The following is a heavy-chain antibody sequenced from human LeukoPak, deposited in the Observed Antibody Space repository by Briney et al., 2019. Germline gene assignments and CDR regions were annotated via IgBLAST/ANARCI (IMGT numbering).Heavy chain of an antibody. J-gene: IGHJ6*03. Sequence: PGRSLRLSCAASGFTFSTYAIHWVRQAPGKGLEWVALISSDGKNKHYADSVKGRFTISRDNSKNTLYLQMNSLRAEDTAVYYCARRDYYGSGSYPYYYQNHMDVWGKGTTVTISS. D-gene: IGHD3-10*01. V-gene: IGHV3-30*04. CDR2: ISSDGKNK. CDR1: GFTFSTYA. CDR3: ARRDYYGSGSYPYYYQNHMDV.